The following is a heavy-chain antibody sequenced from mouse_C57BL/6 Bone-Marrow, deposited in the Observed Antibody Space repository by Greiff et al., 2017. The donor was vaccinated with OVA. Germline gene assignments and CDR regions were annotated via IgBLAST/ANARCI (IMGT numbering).Heavy chain of an antibody. CDR3: ARGHYYGSTGDY. D-gene: IGHD1-1*01. CDR2: IYPSSGNT. Sequence: VKLMESGAELARPGASVKLSCKASGYTFTSYGIRWVKQSTGQGLEWIGEIYPSSGNTYYNEKFKGKATLTADKSTSTAYMELRSLPSEDSAVYFCARGHYYGSTGDYWGQGTTLTVSS. CDR1: GYTFTSYG. J-gene: IGHJ2*01. V-gene: IGHV1-81*01.